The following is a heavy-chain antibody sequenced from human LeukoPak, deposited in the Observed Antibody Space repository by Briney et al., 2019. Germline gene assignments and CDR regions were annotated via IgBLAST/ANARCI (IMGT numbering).Heavy chain of an antibody. CDR3: ARERVRGSSWYRGAFDY. CDR2: IYHSGST. CDR1: GYSISSGYY. Sequence: SETLSLTCTVSGYSISSGYYWGWIRQPPGKGLEWIGSIYHSGSTYYNPSLKSRVTISVDTSKNQFSLKLSSVTAADTAVYYCARERVRGSSWYRGAFDYWGQGTLVTVSS. J-gene: IGHJ4*02. V-gene: IGHV4-38-2*02. D-gene: IGHD6-13*01.